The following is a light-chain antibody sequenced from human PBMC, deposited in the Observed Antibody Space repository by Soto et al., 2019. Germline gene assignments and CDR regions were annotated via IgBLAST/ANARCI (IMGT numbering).Light chain of an antibody. V-gene: IGKV1-5*01. J-gene: IGKJ5*01. Sequence: DIQMTQSPSTLSGSVGDRVTITCRASQTISSWLAWYQRKPGKAPTLLIYDASTLERGVPSRFSGTGSGTEFTLSIDSLQPDDFATYYCQQYHTSSITFGQGTRLEIK. CDR2: DAS. CDR1: QTISSW. CDR3: QQYHTSSIT.